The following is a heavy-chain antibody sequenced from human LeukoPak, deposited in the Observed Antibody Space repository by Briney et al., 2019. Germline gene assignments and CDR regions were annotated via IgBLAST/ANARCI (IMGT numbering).Heavy chain of an antibody. CDR1: GFTFSNYA. V-gene: IGHV3-49*03. Sequence: GGSLRLSCAASGFTFSNYAMSWFRQAPGKGLEWVGFIRSKAYGGTTEYAASVKGRFTISRDDSKSIAYLQMNSLKTEDTAVYYCTRFFYGDYWFDPWGQGTLVTVSS. CDR2: IRSKAYGGTT. J-gene: IGHJ5*02. CDR3: TRFFYGDYWFDP. D-gene: IGHD4-17*01.